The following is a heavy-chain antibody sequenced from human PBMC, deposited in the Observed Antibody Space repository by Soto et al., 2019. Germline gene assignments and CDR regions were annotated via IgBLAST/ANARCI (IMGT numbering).Heavy chain of an antibody. CDR3: VKDIRDFPEYHGLDV. J-gene: IGHJ6*02. V-gene: IGHV3-9*01. CDR1: GITFDDYA. Sequence: EVLLVESGGNLVQPGWSLRLSCAASGITFDDYAMHWVRQAPGKGLEWVSSISWHSGTIGYADSVKGRFTISRDNAKNSLFLQMNSLRPEDTALYYCVKDIRDFPEYHGLDVWGQGTTVTVSS. CDR2: ISWHSGTI. D-gene: IGHD3-3*01.